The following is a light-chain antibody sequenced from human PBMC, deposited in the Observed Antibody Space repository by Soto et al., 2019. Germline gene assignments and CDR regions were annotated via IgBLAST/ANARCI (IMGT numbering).Light chain of an antibody. CDR1: QSVSSH. V-gene: IGKV3-20*01. CDR3: QQYNTSPRT. CDR2: GAS. Sequence: EIVLTQSPATLSLSPGERATLSCRASQSVSSHLAWYQHKPGQAPRLLIYGASNRATGIPDRFSGSGSGTDFTLTISRLEPEDFAVYYCQQYNTSPRTFGQGTKVDIK. J-gene: IGKJ1*01.